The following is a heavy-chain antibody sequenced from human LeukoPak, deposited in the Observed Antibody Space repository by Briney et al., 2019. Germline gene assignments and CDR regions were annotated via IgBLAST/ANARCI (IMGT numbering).Heavy chain of an antibody. V-gene: IGHV3-48*03. Sequence: GGSLRLSCAASGFTFSSNEMDWVRQAPGKGLEWVSYINSGGSIIYYADSVKGRFTISRDNAKNSLYLQMNSLRAEDTAIYYCARDWFADWGQGTLVIVSS. CDR3: ARDWFAD. J-gene: IGHJ4*02. CDR2: INSGGSII. CDR1: GFTFSSNE.